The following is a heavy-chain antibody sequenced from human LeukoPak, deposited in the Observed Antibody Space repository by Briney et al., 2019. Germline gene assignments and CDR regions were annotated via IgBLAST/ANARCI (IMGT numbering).Heavy chain of an antibody. J-gene: IGHJ4*02. CDR2: IYHSGST. D-gene: IGHD3-9*01. Sequence: SQTLSLTCAVSGGSISSGGYSWSWIRQPPGKGLEWIGYIYHSGSTYYNPSLKSRVTISVGRSKNQFSLKLSSVTAADTAVYYCARGPPDYDILTGYYNGGFDYWGQGTLVTVSS. CDR1: GGSISSGGYS. V-gene: IGHV4-30-2*01. CDR3: ARGPPDYDILTGYYNGGFDY.